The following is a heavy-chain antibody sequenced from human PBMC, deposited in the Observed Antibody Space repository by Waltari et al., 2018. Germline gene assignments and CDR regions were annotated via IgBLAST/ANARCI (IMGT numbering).Heavy chain of an antibody. D-gene: IGHD1-26*01. Sequence: VQLVQSGGGLIQPGGSLRLSCAASGFTVTSNYMSWVRPAPGKGLEWVSVIYSGGSTYYADAVKGRFTISRDNSKNTLFLQMNSLRSEDTAVYYCATNRRGWEPRFDIWGQGTMVTVSS. J-gene: IGHJ3*02. V-gene: IGHV3-53*01. CDR3: ATNRRGWEPRFDI. CDR1: GFTVTSNY. CDR2: IYSGGST.